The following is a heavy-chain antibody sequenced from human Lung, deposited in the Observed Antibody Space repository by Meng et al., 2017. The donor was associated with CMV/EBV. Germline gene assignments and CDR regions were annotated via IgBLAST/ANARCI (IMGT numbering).Heavy chain of an antibody. CDR1: GDSVGSGAYY. D-gene: IGHD2-21*02. J-gene: IGHJ4*01. CDR3: ARMVTGGYYFDY. CDR2: TYSTRGI. V-gene: IGHV4-30-4*01. Sequence: LRLSXTVSGDSVGSGAYYWSWIRQPPGKGLEWIGYTYSTRGIFYNPSLKSRLIISLDTSKNQFSLQLKSVTAADAAVYYCARMVTGGYYFDYWGQGSLVTVSS.